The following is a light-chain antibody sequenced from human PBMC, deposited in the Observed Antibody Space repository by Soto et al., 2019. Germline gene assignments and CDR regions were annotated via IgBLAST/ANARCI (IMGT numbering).Light chain of an antibody. CDR3: QQSYSTLYT. CDR1: QSISSY. Sequence: DIQMTQSPSSLSASVGDRVTITCRASQSISSYLNWYQQKPGKAPKFLIYGATSLQSGVPSRFSGSGSGTDFTLTISSLQPEGFATYYCQQSYSTLYTFGQGTKLEI. J-gene: IGKJ2*01. CDR2: GAT. V-gene: IGKV1-39*01.